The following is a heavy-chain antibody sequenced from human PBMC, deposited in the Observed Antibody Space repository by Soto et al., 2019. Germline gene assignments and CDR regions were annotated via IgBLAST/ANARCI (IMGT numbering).Heavy chain of an antibody. Sequence: SETLSLTCTVSGGSIRGSDDYWGWIRQSPGKGLEYIGSVFYTGSAYYNPSLKSRVTIVADTSTNRFFLNLKSVTATDTAVYYCAKTPSGYYDSWGQGTLVTVSS. D-gene: IGHD1-26*01. CDR3: AKTPSGYYDS. V-gene: IGHV4-39*02. CDR1: GGSIRGSDDY. CDR2: VFYTGSA. J-gene: IGHJ4*02.